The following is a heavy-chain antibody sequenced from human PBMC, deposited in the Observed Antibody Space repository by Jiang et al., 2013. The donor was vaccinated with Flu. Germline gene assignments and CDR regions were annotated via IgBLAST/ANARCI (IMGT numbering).Heavy chain of an antibody. V-gene: IGHV3-23*01. D-gene: IGHD3-22*01. CDR3: AKDPASYYDNSGYYYLDY. J-gene: IGHJ4*02. CDR2: ISASGGGT. CDR1: GFTFSRYA. Sequence: QLLESGGGLVQPGGSLRLSCAASGFTFSRYAMNWVRQAPGKGLEWVSVISASGGGTFYADSVNGRFTISRDNSKDTLYLQINSLRAEDTAVYYCAKDPASYYDNSGYYYLDYWGQGTLVTVSS.